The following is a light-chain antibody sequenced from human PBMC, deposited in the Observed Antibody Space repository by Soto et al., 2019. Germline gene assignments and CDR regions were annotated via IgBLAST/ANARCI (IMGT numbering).Light chain of an antibody. CDR1: QSVSSSY. Sequence: EIVLTQSPGTLSLSPGERATLSCRASQSVSSSYLAWYQQKPGQAPRLLIYAASSRATGIPDRFSGGGSGTDFTLTISRLEPEDFAVYYCQQRSVWPLTFGGGTKVEIK. CDR2: AAS. V-gene: IGKV3D-20*02. CDR3: QQRSVWPLT. J-gene: IGKJ4*01.